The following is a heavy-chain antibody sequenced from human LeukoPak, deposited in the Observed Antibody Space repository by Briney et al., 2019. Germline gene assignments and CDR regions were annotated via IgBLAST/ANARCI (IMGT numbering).Heavy chain of an antibody. V-gene: IGHV4-30-2*01. D-gene: IGHD5-18*01. CDR2: IYHSGST. Sequence: SETLSLTRAVSGGSISSGGYSWSWIRQPPGKGLEWIGYIYHSGSTYYNPSLKSRVTIPVDRSKNQFSLKLSSVTAADTAVYYCARMYSSVIDYWGQGTLVTVSS. J-gene: IGHJ4*02. CDR1: GGSISSGGYS. CDR3: ARMYSSVIDY.